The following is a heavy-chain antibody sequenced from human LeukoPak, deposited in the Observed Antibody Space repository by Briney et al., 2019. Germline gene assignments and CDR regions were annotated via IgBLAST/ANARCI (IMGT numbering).Heavy chain of an antibody. CDR1: GGSFSGYY. Sequence: PSETLSLTCAVYGGSFSGYYWSWIRQPPGKGLEWIGYIYYSGSTNYNPSLESRVTISVDTSKNQFSLKLSSVTAADTAVYYCARVLFYGSGSYKYYYYYYGMDVWGQGTTVTVSS. CDR2: IYYSGST. V-gene: IGHV4-59*01. CDR3: ARVLFYGSGSYKYYYYYYGMDV. D-gene: IGHD3-10*01. J-gene: IGHJ6*02.